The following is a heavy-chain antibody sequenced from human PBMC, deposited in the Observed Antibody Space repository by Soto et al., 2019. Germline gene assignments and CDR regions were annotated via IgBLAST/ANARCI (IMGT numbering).Heavy chain of an antibody. V-gene: IGHV3-33*01. CDR1: GFTSSSYG. CDR3: ARDGSWRGVTKFRVVCESCDPTVSYYYYYYGMDV. J-gene: IGHJ6*02. D-gene: IGHD4-17*01. Sequence: PGGSLRLSCAASGFTSSSYGMHWVRQAPGKGLEWVAVIWYDGSNKYYADSVKGRFTISRDNSKNTLYLQMNSLRAEDTAVYYCARDGSWRGVTKFRVVCESCDPTVSYYYYYYGMDVWGQGTTVTVSS. CDR2: IWYDGSNK.